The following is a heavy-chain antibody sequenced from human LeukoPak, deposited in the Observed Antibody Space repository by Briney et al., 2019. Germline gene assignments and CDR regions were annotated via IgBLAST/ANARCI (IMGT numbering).Heavy chain of an antibody. CDR1: GYTFTKYG. J-gene: IGHJ4*02. Sequence: ASVKVSCKASGYTFTKYGITWVRQATGQGLEWMGWMSPNSGNTGYAQKFQGRITMTKNTSISTAYMELRSLRSDDTAVYYCARDRREYIAAAGPPDFDYWGQGTLVTVSS. V-gene: IGHV1-8*01. D-gene: IGHD6-13*01. CDR2: MSPNSGNT. CDR3: ARDRREYIAAAGPPDFDY.